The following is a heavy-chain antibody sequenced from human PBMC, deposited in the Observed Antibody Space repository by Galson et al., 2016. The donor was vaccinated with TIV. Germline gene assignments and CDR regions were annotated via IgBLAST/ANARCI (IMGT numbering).Heavy chain of an antibody. D-gene: IGHD3-10*01. V-gene: IGHV1-69*04. Sequence: SVKVSCKASGGTFTNYAFSWVRQAPGQGLEWMGRITPILGMTNYAQKFQGRVTISADTSTSTAYMELNSLTSEDTAVYYCARATNYYDNWFDPWGQGTLVTVSS. J-gene: IGHJ5*02. CDR1: GGTFTNYA. CDR3: ARATNYYDNWFDP. CDR2: ITPILGMT.